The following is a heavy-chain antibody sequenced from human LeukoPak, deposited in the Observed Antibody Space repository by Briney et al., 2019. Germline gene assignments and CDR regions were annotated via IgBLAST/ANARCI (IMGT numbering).Heavy chain of an antibody. V-gene: IGHV6-1*01. J-gene: IGHJ5*02. CDR3: ARGGSGGCRLGPTCAFDP. Sequence: SRTLSLTCVISGDSVSSNSAAWNWIRQSPSRGLEWLGRTYYRSKWSNDYAVSVKSRITINADTSKNQFSLQLNSVTPEDTAVYYCARGGSGGCRLGPTCAFDPWGQGTLVTVSA. D-gene: IGHD1-26*01. CDR2: TYYRSKWSN. CDR1: GDSVSSNSAA.